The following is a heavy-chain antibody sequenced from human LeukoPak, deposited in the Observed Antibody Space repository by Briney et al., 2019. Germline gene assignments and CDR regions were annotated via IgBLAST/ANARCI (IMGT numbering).Heavy chain of an antibody. J-gene: IGHJ4*02. Sequence: GGSLRLSCAASGFTVSSNYMSWVRQAPGKGLEWVSVIYSGGSTYYADSVKGRFTISRDNSKNTLYLQMNSLRAEDAAVYYCARDKEGPLDYWGQGTLVTVSS. V-gene: IGHV3-53*01. CDR2: IYSGGST. CDR1: GFTVSSNY. CDR3: ARDKEGPLDY.